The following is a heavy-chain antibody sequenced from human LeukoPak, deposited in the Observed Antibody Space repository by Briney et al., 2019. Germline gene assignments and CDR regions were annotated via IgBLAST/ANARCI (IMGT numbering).Heavy chain of an antibody. Sequence: PGGSLRLSCADSGFIFSTYGMSWVRQAPGKGLEWVSAISGSGGSTYYADSVKGRFTISRDNSKNTLYLQMNSLRAEDTAVYYCAKDRIAVAGGYWGQGTLVTVSS. CDR3: AKDRIAVAGGY. J-gene: IGHJ4*02. D-gene: IGHD6-19*01. V-gene: IGHV3-23*01. CDR2: ISGSGGST. CDR1: GFIFSTYG.